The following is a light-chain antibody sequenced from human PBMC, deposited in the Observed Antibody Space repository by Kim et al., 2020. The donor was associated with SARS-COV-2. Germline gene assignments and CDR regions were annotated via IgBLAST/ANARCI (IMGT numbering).Light chain of an antibody. J-gene: IGLJ3*02. Sequence: GQSVTISCTGTSSDVGGYNYVTWYQQHPGKAPKLMIYDVSKRPSGVPDRFSGSKSGNTASLTISGLQAEDEADYYCCSYAGSYTWVFGGGTKLTVL. CDR1: SSDVGGYNY. CDR2: DVS. CDR3: CSYAGSYTWV. V-gene: IGLV2-11*01.